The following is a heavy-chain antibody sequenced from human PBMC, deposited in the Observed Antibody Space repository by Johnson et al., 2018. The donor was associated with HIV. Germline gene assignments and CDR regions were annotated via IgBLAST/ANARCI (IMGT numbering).Heavy chain of an antibody. D-gene: IGHD6-13*01. CDR1: GFTFSSYW. CDR2: IYRGGNT. J-gene: IGHJ3*02. V-gene: IGHV3-66*01. Sequence: VQLMESGGGVVQPWRSLRLSCAASGFTFSSYWLSWVRQAPGKGLEWVSVIYRGGNTYYPDSVQGRFTLSRDNSKNTLYLQMNSLRAEDTAVYYCARDGESQQLPLGDALDIWGQGTMVTVSS. CDR3: ARDGESQQLPLGDALDI.